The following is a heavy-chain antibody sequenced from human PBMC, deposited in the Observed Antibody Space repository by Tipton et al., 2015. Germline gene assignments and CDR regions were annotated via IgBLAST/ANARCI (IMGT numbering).Heavy chain of an antibody. D-gene: IGHD2-2*01. CDR1: GDSINSGGHY. Sequence: TLSLTCTVSGDSINSGGHYWTWIRQHPGKGLEWIGNVYSSGSTYYNPSLKSRVTISADTSKNQFSLKLSSVTAADTAVYYCARSRTNIVVVPADYGMDVWGQGTTVTVSS. CDR2: VYSSGST. J-gene: IGHJ6*02. CDR3: ARSRTNIVVVPADYGMDV. V-gene: IGHV4-31*03.